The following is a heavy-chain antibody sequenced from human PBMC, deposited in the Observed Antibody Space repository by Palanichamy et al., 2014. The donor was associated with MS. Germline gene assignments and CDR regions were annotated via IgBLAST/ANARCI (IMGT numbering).Heavy chain of an antibody. J-gene: IGHJ3*02. CDR2: INTGNLYS. V-gene: IGHV1-3*04. D-gene: IGHD3-10*01. CDR3: ARAAHGEHYYSSGSYYPPADAFDI. Sequence: LEWMGWINTGNLYSKYSQRFQGRVTITTDTSASTAYMELSSLRSEDTAVYYCARAAHGEHYYSSGSYYPPADAFDIWGQGTMVTVSS.